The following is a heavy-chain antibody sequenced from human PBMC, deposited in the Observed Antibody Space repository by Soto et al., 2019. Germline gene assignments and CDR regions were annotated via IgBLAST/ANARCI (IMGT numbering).Heavy chain of an antibody. V-gene: IGHV4-39*01. CDR3: ASHPLEASAVDY. J-gene: IGHJ4*02. Sequence: SETLSLTCTVSGGSIISPYYYWGWVRQPPGKGLEWIGSIFYSGSTYHNPSLKSRITISVDTSKTQFSLKLTSVTAADTAVYYCASHPLEASAVDYWGQGTLVTVSS. D-gene: IGHD2-2*01. CDR2: IFYSGST. CDR1: GGSIISPYYY.